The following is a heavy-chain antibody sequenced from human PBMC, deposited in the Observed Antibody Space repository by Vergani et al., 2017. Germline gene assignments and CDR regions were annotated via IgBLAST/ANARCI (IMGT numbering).Heavy chain of an antibody. Sequence: QVQLQESGPGLVKPSQTLSLTCTVSGGSISSGDYYLSWIRQPPGKGLEWIGYIYYSGSTYYNPSLKSRVTISVDTSKNQFSLKLSSVTAADTAVYYCARGVAAAGSAIDYWGQGTLVTVSS. D-gene: IGHD6-13*01. CDR2: IYYSGST. CDR3: ARGVAAAGSAIDY. J-gene: IGHJ4*02. CDR1: GGSISSGDYY. V-gene: IGHV4-30-4*01.